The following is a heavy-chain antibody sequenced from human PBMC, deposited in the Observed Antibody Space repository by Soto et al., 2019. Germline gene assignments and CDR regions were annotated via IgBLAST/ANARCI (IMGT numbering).Heavy chain of an antibody. CDR3: GRRNCYEISRFVAYYLDD. CDR1: GFTFSNYG. CDR2: IWYDGSNE. D-gene: IGHD2-21*01. Sequence: QVQLMESGGGVVQPGGSLRLSCAASGFTFSNYGMHWVRQAPGKGLEWVADIWYDGSNENYADSVKGRFTISRDNSKNTLFLQMNSLRVEDTAVYYCGRRNCYEISRFVAYYLDDWGRGTLVTVSS. V-gene: IGHV3-33*01. J-gene: IGHJ4*02.